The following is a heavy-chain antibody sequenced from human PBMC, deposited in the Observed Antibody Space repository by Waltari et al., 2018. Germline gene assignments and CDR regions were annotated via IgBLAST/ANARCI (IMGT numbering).Heavy chain of an antibody. CDR1: GFNFTRYG. J-gene: IGHJ1*01. Sequence: QVQLVESGGGVVQPGRSLRLSCAASGFNFTRYGLHWVRQAPGKGLEWVAFIWFDGSNKYYADSVKGRFTISRDNSKNTLYLQMNSLRVEDTAMYYCAKGDSSDPFQHWGQGTLVTVSS. CDR2: IWFDGSNK. CDR3: AKGDSSDPFQH. D-gene: IGHD3-22*01. V-gene: IGHV3-30*02.